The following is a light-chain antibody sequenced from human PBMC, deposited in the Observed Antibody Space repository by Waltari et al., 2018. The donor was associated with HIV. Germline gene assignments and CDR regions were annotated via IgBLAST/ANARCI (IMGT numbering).Light chain of an antibody. CDR3: QQYDNLPST. Sequence: DIQMTQSPSSLSASVGDRVTLTCQASQDISNYFNWYQQKPGKAPKLLIYDASNLETGVPSRFSGSGSGTDFTFTISSLQPEDIATYYCQQYDNLPSTFGPGTKVDIK. CDR1: QDISNY. V-gene: IGKV1-33*01. CDR2: DAS. J-gene: IGKJ3*01.